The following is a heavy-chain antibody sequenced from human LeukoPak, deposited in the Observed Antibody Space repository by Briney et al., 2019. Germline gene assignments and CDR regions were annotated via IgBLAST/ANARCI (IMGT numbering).Heavy chain of an antibody. J-gene: IGHJ4*02. CDR2: IRSTPYGGTT. D-gene: IGHD6-19*01. CDR1: GFTFGDYA. CDR3: TRRRIAVAVTFDY. V-gene: IGHV3-49*04. Sequence: GGSLRLSCTASGFTFGDYAMGWVRQAPGKGLEWVGFIRSTPYGGTTEYAASVKGRFTISRDDSRSLVYLQMNSLETEDTAVYYCTRRRIAVAVTFDYWGQGTLVTVSS.